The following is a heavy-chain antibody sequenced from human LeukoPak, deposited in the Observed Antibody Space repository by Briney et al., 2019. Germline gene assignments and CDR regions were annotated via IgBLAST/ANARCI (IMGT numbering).Heavy chain of an antibody. Sequence: SETLSLTCTVSGGSISSGSYYWSWIRQPAGKGLEWIGRIYTSGSTNYNPSLKSRVTMSVDTSKNQFSLKLSSVTAADTAVYYCARDRDCSSTSCPGGEAFDIWGQGTMVTVSS. V-gene: IGHV4-61*02. J-gene: IGHJ3*02. D-gene: IGHD2-2*01. CDR3: ARDRDCSSTSCPGGEAFDI. CDR1: GGSISSGSYY. CDR2: IYTSGST.